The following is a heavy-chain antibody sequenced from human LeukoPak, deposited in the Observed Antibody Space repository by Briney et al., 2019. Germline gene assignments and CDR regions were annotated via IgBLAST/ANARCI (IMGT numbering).Heavy chain of an antibody. V-gene: IGHV1-2*06. Sequence: GALVTVSCKASGYTFTSYHMHWVRQAPGQGLEWMGRINPNSGDTNYAQKFQGRVTMTRDTSISTAYMELSRLRSDDTAVYYCARDYCSSTSCLFDYWGQGTLVTVSS. CDR3: ARDYCSSTSCLFDY. CDR1: GYTFTSYH. J-gene: IGHJ4*02. D-gene: IGHD2-2*01. CDR2: INPNSGDT.